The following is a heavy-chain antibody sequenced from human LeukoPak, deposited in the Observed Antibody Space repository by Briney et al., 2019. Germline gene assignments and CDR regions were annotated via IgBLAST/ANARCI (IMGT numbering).Heavy chain of an antibody. V-gene: IGHV3-9*01. Sequence: SLRLSCAASGFTFDDYAMHWVRQAPGKGLEWVSGISWNSGSIGYADSVKGRFTISRDNAKNSLYLQMNSLRAEDTALYCCAKDRKGYCSSTSCYPFDYWGQGTLVTVSS. D-gene: IGHD2-2*01. CDR2: ISWNSGSI. J-gene: IGHJ4*02. CDR3: AKDRKGYCSSTSCYPFDY. CDR1: GFTFDDYA.